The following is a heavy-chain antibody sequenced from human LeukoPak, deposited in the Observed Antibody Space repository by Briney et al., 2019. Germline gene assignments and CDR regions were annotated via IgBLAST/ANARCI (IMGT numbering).Heavy chain of an antibody. CDR2: INHSGST. J-gene: IGHJ3*02. Sequence: SETLSLTCAVSGGTFSGYYWSWIRQPPGQGLEWIGEINHSGSTTYNPSLKSRVTISVDTPKNQFSLKLSSVTAADTAVYYCARGQSRGYSYGYRSGAFDIWGQGTMVTVSS. CDR1: GGTFSGYY. D-gene: IGHD5-18*01. V-gene: IGHV4-34*01. CDR3: ARGQSRGYSYGYRSGAFDI.